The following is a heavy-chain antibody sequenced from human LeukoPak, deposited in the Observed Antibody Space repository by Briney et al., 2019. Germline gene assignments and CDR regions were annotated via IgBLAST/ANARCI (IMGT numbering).Heavy chain of an antibody. CDR1: GGSFSGYY. V-gene: IGHV4-34*01. CDR2: INHSGST. CDR3: ARARGGSRLRYFDSLGAFDI. D-gene: IGHD3-9*01. Sequence: PSETLSLTCAVYGGSFSGYYWSWIRQPPGKGLEWIGEINHSGSTNYNPSLKSRVTISVDTSKNQFSLKLSPVTAADTAVYYCARARGGSRLRYFDSLGAFDIWGQGTMVTVSS. J-gene: IGHJ3*02.